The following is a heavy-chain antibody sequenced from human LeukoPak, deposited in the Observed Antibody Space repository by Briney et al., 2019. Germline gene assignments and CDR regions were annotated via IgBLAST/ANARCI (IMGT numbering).Heavy chain of an antibody. D-gene: IGHD1-20*01. CDR2: INPSGGST. V-gene: IGHV1-46*01. J-gene: IGHJ4*02. CDR1: GYTFTSYY. CDR3: ARGSGRLITGTTFADY. Sequence: GASVKVSCKASGYTFTSYYMHWVRQAPGQGLEWMGIINPSGGSTSYAQKFQGRVTMTRDTSTSTVYMELSSLRSEDTAVYYCARGSGRLITGTTFADYWGQGTLVTVSS.